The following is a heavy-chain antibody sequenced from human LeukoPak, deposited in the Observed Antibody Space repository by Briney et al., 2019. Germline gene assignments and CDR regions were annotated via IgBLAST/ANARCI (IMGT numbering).Heavy chain of an antibody. V-gene: IGHV3-7*01. CDR2: IKSDGSEE. CDR1: GFIFGSYW. J-gene: IGHJ4*02. D-gene: IGHD3-10*01. CDR3: ARGDLWLGH. Sequence: TGGSLRLSCATSGFIFGSYWMCWVRQAPGKGLEWVANIKSDGSEEYYGDSVKGRFTISRDNAKNSLYLQMNSPRVEDTAVYYCARGDLWLGHWGQGSLVTVSS.